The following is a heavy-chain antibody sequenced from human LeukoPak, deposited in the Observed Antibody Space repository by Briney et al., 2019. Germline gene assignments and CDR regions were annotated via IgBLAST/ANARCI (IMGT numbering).Heavy chain of an antibody. CDR3: ARVQLRSRVGYFDY. J-gene: IGHJ4*02. CDR1: GFTVSSNY. D-gene: IGHD5-24*01. V-gene: IGHV3-66*01. Sequence: RPGGSLRLSCAASGFTVSSNYMSWVRQAPGKGLEWVSVICSGGSTYSADSVKGRFTISRDNSKNTVYLQMNSLRAEDTAVYYCARVQLRSRVGYFDYWGQGTLVTVSS. CDR2: ICSGGST.